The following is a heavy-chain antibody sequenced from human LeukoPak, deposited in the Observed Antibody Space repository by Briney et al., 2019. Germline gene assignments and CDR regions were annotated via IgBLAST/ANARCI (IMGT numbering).Heavy chain of an antibody. D-gene: IGHD1-26*01. CDR2: INPASGVT. V-gene: IGHV1-2*02. CDR3: ARSRWELDADY. CDR1: GYSFATKY. J-gene: IGHJ4*02. Sequence: ASVKVSCKASGYSFATKYMHWVRQAHGQGLDWMGWINPASGVTHYAQKFQGRVTMSRDTSITTAYMELTGLISDDTVIYYCARSRWELDADYWGQGTLVTVSS.